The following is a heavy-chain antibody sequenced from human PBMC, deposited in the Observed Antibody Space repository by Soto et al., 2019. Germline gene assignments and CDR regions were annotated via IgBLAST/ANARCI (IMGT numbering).Heavy chain of an antibody. CDR1: GFTLSDHT. CDR2: TRNKANSYTI. J-gene: IGHJ4*02. CDR3: ARLSDY. Sequence: EVQLVESGGGLVQPGGSLRLSCAASGFTLSDHTMDWVRQAPGKGLEWVGRTRNKANSYTIEYAASVKGRFTISRDDSKNSLYLQMNSLKTEDTAVYYCARLSDYWGQGTLVTVSS. V-gene: IGHV3-72*01.